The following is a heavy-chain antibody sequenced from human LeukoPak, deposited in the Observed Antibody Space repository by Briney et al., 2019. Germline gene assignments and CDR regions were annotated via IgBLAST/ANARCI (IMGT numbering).Heavy chain of an antibody. D-gene: IGHD3-10*01. CDR1: GFTFSSYW. J-gene: IGHJ4*02. Sequence: GGSLRLSCAASGFTFSSYWMHWVRQAPGKGLVWVSRINSDGSSTSYADSVKGRSTISRDNAKNTLYLQMTSLRAEDTAVYYCARGFGQLWFGELLHYDYWGQGTLVTVSS. CDR2: INSDGSST. V-gene: IGHV3-74*01. CDR3: ARGFGQLWFGELLHYDY.